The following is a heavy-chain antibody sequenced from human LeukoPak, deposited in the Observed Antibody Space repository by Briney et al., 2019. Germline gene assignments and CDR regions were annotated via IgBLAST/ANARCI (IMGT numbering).Heavy chain of an antibody. V-gene: IGHV4-31*03. J-gene: IGHJ4*02. Sequence: SETLSLTCTVSGGSISGSGYYWTWPPQHPGEGLEWLGFIHPWGSIYYNPSRSRRLVVSADTSKNQMSLKLSLATAAATAVYYCERGGDTDKGGAYWGQGTLVIVSS. CDR2: IHPWGSI. D-gene: IGHD5-18*01. CDR3: ERGGDTDKGGAY. CDR1: GGSISGSGYY.